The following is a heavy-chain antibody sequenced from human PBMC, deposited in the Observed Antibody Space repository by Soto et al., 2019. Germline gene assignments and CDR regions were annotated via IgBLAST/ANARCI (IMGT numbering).Heavy chain of an antibody. J-gene: IGHJ6*02. CDR3: AKWLEAYYYYGMDV. D-gene: IGHD1-1*01. Sequence: GGSLILSCAASGFTFSSYAMSWVRQAPGKGLEWVSAISGSGGSTYYADSVKGRFTISRDNSKNTLYLQMNSLRAEDTAVYYCAKWLEAYYYYGMDVWGQGTTVTVSS. V-gene: IGHV3-23*01. CDR1: GFTFSSYA. CDR2: ISGSGGST.